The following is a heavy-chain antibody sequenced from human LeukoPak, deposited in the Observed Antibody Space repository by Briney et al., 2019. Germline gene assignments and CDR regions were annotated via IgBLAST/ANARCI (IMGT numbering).Heavy chain of an antibody. V-gene: IGHV3-9*01. Sequence: GGSLRLSCAASGSTFDDYAMHWVRQAPGKGLEWVSGISWNSGSIGYADSVEGRFTISRDNAKNSLYLQMNSLRAEDTALYYCAKARAYDSSGSIDYWGQGTLVTVSS. D-gene: IGHD3-22*01. CDR3: AKARAYDSSGSIDY. CDR2: ISWNSGSI. CDR1: GSTFDDYA. J-gene: IGHJ4*02.